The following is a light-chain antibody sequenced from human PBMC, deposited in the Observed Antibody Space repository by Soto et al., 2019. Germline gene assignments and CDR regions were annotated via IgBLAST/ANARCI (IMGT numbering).Light chain of an antibody. Sequence: QSALAQPASVSGSPGQSITISCTGTSSDVGRYNYVSWFQQHPGKAPKLLIYDVSNWPSGVSDRFSGSKSGNTASLTISALQAEDEADYYCSSFTTSSTVVFGTGTKVTVL. CDR2: DVS. V-gene: IGLV2-14*01. CDR3: SSFTTSSTVV. J-gene: IGLJ1*01. CDR1: SSDVGRYNY.